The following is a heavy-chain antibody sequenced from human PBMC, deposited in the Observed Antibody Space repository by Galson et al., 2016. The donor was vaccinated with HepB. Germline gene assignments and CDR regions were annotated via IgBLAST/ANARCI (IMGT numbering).Heavy chain of an antibody. Sequence: SLRLSCAASGFTYDHYAMSWVRQAPGKGLEWVSIISGSGGTTYYADSVKGRFTISRDNPRDKLYMQLYLQMNSLRAEDTAVYYCAETPPWELRVPFDWWGQGTLVTVSS. D-gene: IGHD1-26*01. CDR1: GFTYDHYA. J-gene: IGHJ4*02. V-gene: IGHV3-23*01. CDR2: ISGSGGTT. CDR3: AETPPWELRVPFDW.